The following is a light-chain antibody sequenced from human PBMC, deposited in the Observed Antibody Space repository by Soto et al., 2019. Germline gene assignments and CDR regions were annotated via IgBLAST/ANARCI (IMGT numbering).Light chain of an antibody. CDR2: DAS. Sequence: DIQMTQSPSTLSASVGDRVTITCRASKSISGWLAWHQQAPGKAPKLLIYDASSLESGVPSRFSGSGSGTECTLTSSSLQPDDFATYYCQQYNSYSSTFGQGTKLEIK. CDR3: QQYNSYSST. CDR1: KSISGW. V-gene: IGKV1-5*01. J-gene: IGKJ2*01.